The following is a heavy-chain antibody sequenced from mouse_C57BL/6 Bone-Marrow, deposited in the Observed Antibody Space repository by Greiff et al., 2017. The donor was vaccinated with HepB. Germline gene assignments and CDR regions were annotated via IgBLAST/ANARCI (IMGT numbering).Heavy chain of an antibody. CDR1: GYTFTSYW. V-gene: IGHV1-53*01. J-gene: IGHJ4*01. CDR3: ARSGDGYYSAMDY. D-gene: IGHD2-3*01. CDR2: INPSNGGT. Sequence: ASGYTFTSYWMHWVKQRPGQGLEWIGNINPSNGGTNYNEKFKSKATLTVYKSSSTAYMQLSSLTSEDSAVYYCARSGDGYYSAMDYWGQGTSVTVSS.